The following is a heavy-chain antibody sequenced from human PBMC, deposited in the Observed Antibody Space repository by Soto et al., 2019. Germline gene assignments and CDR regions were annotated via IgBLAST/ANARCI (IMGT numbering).Heavy chain of an antibody. Sequence: GESLKISCKGSGYSFTSYWIGWVRQMPGKGLEWMGSIDPGDSYTSYSPSFQGHVTISADKSISTAYLQWSSLKASDTAMYYCARLQLVGGNYYYYGMDVWGQGTTVTVSS. J-gene: IGHJ6*02. CDR2: IDPGDSYT. D-gene: IGHD6-13*01. V-gene: IGHV5-10-1*01. CDR1: GYSFTSYW. CDR3: ARLQLVGGNYYYYGMDV.